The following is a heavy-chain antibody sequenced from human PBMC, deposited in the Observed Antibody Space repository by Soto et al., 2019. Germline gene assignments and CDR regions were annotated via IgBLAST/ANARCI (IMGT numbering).Heavy chain of an antibody. V-gene: IGHV3-30*18. Sequence: QVQLVESGGGVVQPGRSLRLSCAASGFTFSSYGMHWVRQAPGKGLEWVAVISYDGSNKYYADSVKGRFTISRDNSKNKLNLQMNSLRAEDTAVYYCAEGHPVRGATRTRFDYRGQGTLVTVSS. CDR3: AEGHPVRGATRTRFDY. CDR1: GFTFSSYG. D-gene: IGHD3-10*01. J-gene: IGHJ4*02. CDR2: ISYDGSNK.